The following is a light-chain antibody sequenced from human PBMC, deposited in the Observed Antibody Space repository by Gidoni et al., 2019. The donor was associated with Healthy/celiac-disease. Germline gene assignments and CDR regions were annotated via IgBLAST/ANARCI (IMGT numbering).Light chain of an antibody. CDR2: KAS. CDR3: QQYNSYQCR. V-gene: IGKV1-5*03. CDR1: QSISSW. J-gene: IGKJ2*04. Sequence: DIQMTQSPSTLSASVGDRVTITCRASQSISSWLAWYQQKPGKAPKLLIYKASSLESGVPSRFSGSGSGTEFTLTISSLQPDDFATYYCQQYNSYQCRFGQGTKLEIK.